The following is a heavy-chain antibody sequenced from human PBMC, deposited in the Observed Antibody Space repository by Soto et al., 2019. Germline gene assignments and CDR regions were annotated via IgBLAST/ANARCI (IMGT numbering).Heavy chain of an antibody. J-gene: IGHJ1*01. CDR2: IVGSGSST. CDR1: GFIFSNYA. D-gene: IGHD4-4*01. Sequence: EVHLLESGGGLVQPGGSLRLSCAASGFIFSNYAMSWVRQAPGKGLEWVSSIVGSGSSTYYADSVKGRFTISRDNSKNTXXLQMHSLRAEDTAVFYCAKAPVPDYTAYGSCVFQLWGRGTLVTVSS. V-gene: IGHV3-23*01. CDR3: AKAPVPDYTAYGSCVFQL.